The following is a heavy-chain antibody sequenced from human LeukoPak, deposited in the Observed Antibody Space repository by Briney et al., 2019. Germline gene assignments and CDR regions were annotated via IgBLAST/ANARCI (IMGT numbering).Heavy chain of an antibody. J-gene: IGHJ4*02. CDR3: AKFDYGGNPFFDY. D-gene: IGHD4-23*01. CDR2: ISGSGGST. Sequence: PGGSLRLSCAASGFTVSSNYMSWVRQAPGKGLEWVSAISGSGGSTYYADSVKGRFTISRDNSKNTLYLQMNSLRAEDTAVYYCAKFDYGGNPFFDYWGQGTLVTVSS. V-gene: IGHV3-23*01. CDR1: GFTVSSNY.